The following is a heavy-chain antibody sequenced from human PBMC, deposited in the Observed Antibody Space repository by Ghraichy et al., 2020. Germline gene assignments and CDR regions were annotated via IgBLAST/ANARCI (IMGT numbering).Heavy chain of an antibody. J-gene: IGHJ4*02. V-gene: IGHV1-2*02. CDR1: GYTFTGYY. Sequence: ASVKVSCKASGYTFTGYYMHLLRQAPGQGLEWMGWINPNSGDTKYAQKFQGRVTMTRDTSLTTAYMELSRLRSDDTAVYYCAREYCSGKNCLKFFDYWGQGTLVTVSS. CDR2: INPNSGDT. D-gene: IGHD2-15*01. CDR3: AREYCSGKNCLKFFDY.